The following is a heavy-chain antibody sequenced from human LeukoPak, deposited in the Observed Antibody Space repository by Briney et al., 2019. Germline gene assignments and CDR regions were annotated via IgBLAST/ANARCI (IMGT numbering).Heavy chain of an antibody. D-gene: IGHD5-24*01. Sequence: GSSVKVSCKASGGTFSSYAISWVRQAPGQGLEWMGRIIPILGIANYAQKFQGRVTITADKSTSTAYMELSSLRSEDTAVYYCAWGMATLSGVYFDYWGQGTLVTVSS. CDR1: GGTFSSYA. J-gene: IGHJ4*02. V-gene: IGHV1-69*04. CDR3: AWGMATLSGVYFDY. CDR2: IIPILGIA.